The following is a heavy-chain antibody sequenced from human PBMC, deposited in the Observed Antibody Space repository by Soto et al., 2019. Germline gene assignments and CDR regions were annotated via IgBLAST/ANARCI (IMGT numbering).Heavy chain of an antibody. D-gene: IGHD6-13*01. V-gene: IGHV3-33*01. CDR3: ARDRSSSWPDAFDI. Sequence: GGSLRLSCSASGFTFSSYGMHWVRQAPGKGLEWVAVIWYDGSNKYYADSVKGRFTISRDNSKNTLYLQMDSLRAEDTAVYYCARDRSSSWPDAFDIWGQGTMVTVSS. J-gene: IGHJ3*02. CDR1: GFTFSSYG. CDR2: IWYDGSNK.